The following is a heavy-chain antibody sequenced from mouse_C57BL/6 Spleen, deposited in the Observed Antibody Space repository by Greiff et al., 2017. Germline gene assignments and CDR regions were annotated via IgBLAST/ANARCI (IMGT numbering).Heavy chain of an antibody. CDR2: IKPSNGGT. V-gene: IGHV1-53*01. CDR1: GYTFTSYW. J-gene: IGHJ2*01. CDR3: ARNLYYGSSYPCY. Sequence: QVQLQQPGTELVKPGASVKLSCTASGYTFTSYWMHWVKQRPGQGLEWIGNIKPSNGGTNYNEKFKSKATLTVDNSSSTAYMQLSSLTSEDSAVYDCARNLYYGSSYPCYWGQGTTLTVSS. D-gene: IGHD1-1*01.